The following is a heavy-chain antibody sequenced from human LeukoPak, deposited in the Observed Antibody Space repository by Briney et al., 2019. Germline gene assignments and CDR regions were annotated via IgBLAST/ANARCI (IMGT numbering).Heavy chain of an antibody. CDR2: INSDGSST. Sequence: GGSLRLSCAASGFTFSSYWMHWVRQAPGKGLVWVSRINSDGSSTSYADSVKGRFTISRDNSKNTLYLQVNSLRGEDAAVYYCARDALGDCTSTSCQRYYYIDVWGKGTTVTVS. D-gene: IGHD2-2*01. V-gene: IGHV3-74*01. CDR3: ARDALGDCTSTSCQRYYYIDV. CDR1: GFTFSSYW. J-gene: IGHJ6*03.